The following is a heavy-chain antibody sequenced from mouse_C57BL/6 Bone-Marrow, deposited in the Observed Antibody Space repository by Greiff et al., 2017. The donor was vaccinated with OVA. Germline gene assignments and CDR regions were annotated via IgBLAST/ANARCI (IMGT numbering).Heavy chain of an antibody. V-gene: IGHV1-15*01. Sequence: VQLVESGAELVRPGASVTLSCKASGYTFTDYEMHWVKQTPVHGLEWIGAIDPETGGTAYNQKFKGKAILTADKSSSTAYMELRSLTSEDSAVYYCTRKMFAYWGQGTLVTVSA. CDR3: TRKMFAY. J-gene: IGHJ3*01. CDR2: IDPETGGT. CDR1: GYTFTDYE.